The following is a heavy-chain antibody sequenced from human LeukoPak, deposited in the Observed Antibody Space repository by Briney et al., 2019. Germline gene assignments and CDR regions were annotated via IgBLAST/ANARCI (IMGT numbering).Heavy chain of an antibody. CDR3: ARLDTYYYDSSGYYSFDP. CDR1: GYSFTSYW. V-gene: IGHV5-51*01. J-gene: IGHJ5*02. D-gene: IGHD3-22*01. CDR2: IYPGDSDT. Sequence: GESLKISCKGSGYSFTSYWIGRVRQMPGKGLEWMGIIYPGDSDTRYSPSFQGQVTISADKSISTAYLQWSSLKASDTAMYYCARLDTYYYDSSGYYSFDPWGQGTLVTVSS.